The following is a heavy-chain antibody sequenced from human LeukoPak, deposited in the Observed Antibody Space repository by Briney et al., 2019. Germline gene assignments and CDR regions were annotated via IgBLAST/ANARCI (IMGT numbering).Heavy chain of an antibody. V-gene: IGHV1-69*13. D-gene: IGHD3-3*01. CDR2: IIPIFGTA. CDR3: ARVPYDFWSGYDYYYYYYMDV. Sequence: SVKVSCKASGGTFSSYAISWVRQAPGQGLEWMGGIIPIFGTANYARKFQGRVTITADESTSTAYMELSSLRSEDTAVYYCARVPYDFWSGYDYYYYYYMDVWGKGTTVTVSS. CDR1: GGTFSSYA. J-gene: IGHJ6*03.